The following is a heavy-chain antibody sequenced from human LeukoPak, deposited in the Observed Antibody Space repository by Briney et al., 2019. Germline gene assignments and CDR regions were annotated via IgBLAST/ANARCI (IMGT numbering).Heavy chain of an antibody. CDR1: GFTVSSNY. CDR2: IYSGGST. J-gene: IGHJ3*02. V-gene: IGHV3-66*01. D-gene: IGHD3-10*01. Sequence: GGSLRLSCAASGFTVSSNYMSWVRQAPGKGLEWVSLIYSGGSTYYADSVKGRFTISRDNAKDSLYLQMNSLRAEDTAVYYCARDSPYYGSGSPNDAFDIWGQGTMVTVSS. CDR3: ARDSPYYGSGSPNDAFDI.